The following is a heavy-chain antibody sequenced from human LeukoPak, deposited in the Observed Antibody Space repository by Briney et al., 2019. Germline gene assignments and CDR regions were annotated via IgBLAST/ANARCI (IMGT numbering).Heavy chain of an antibody. Sequence: PGGSLRLFCEASGFTFSSYGMHWVRQAPGKGLEWVAVISYDGSNKYYADSVKGRFTIPRDNSKNTLYLQMNSLRAEDTAVYYCADLAVWGQGTTVTVSS. J-gene: IGHJ6*02. CDR2: ISYDGSNK. V-gene: IGHV3-30*03. CDR1: GFTFSSYG. CDR3: ADLAV.